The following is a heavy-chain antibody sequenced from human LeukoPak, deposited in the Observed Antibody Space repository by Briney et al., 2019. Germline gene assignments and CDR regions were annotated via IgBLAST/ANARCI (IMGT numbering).Heavy chain of an antibody. J-gene: IGHJ4*02. CDR1: GGSITNGGYY. CDR2: IYTTGST. CDR3: ARERLGGSYYRPVEY. V-gene: IGHV4-61*02. D-gene: IGHD1-26*01. Sequence: SETLSLTCTVSGGSITNGGYYWSWIRQPAGKGLEWIGRIYTTGSTNYNPSLKSRVTISLDTSKNQFSLKLSSVSAEDTALYYCARERLGGSYYRPVEYWGQGTLVTVSS.